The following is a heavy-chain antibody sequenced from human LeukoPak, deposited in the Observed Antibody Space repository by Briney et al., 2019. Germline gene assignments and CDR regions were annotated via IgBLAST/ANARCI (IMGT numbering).Heavy chain of an antibody. CDR1: GDSISSYY. CDR2: IYTSGVT. J-gene: IGHJ4*02. CDR3: ARVADSTTWYRFDY. D-gene: IGHD6-13*01. V-gene: IGHV4-4*07. Sequence: SETLSLTCTVSGDSISSYYWSWIRQPAGKGLEWVGHIYTSGVTNYNPSLKSRVTMSVDTSNSQVSLKLASVTAADTAMYYCARVADSTTWYRFDYWGQGTRVTVSS.